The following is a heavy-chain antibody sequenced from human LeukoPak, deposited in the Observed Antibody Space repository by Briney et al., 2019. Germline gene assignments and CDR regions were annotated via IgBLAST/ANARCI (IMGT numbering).Heavy chain of an antibody. D-gene: IGHD6-13*01. Sequence: SETLSLTCTVSGGSITTYYWSWIRLPAGKGLEWIGRVYSSGATNYNPSLKSRVTMSVDTSKNQFSLKLTSVTAADTAVYYCARDRPIAAAFTTYFDYWGQGTLVTVSS. CDR2: VYSSGAT. CDR3: ARDRPIAAAFTTYFDY. CDR1: GGSITTYY. V-gene: IGHV4-4*07. J-gene: IGHJ4*02.